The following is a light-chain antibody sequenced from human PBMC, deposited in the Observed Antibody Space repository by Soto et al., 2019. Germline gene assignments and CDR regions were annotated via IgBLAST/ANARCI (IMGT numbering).Light chain of an antibody. CDR3: QQSYSTPRA. V-gene: IGKV1-39*01. CDR1: QSISSY. Sequence: DIQITQSPSSLSAAVGDRVTITCRASQSISSYLNWYQQKPGKAPKLLIYDASTLESGVPTRFSGSGSGTEFTLTISSLQPDDFATYYCQQSYSTPRAFGQGTKVDIK. J-gene: IGKJ1*01. CDR2: DAS.